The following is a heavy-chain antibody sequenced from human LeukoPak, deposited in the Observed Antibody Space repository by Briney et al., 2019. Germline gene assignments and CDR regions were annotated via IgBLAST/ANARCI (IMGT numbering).Heavy chain of an antibody. CDR1: GFTFIKYY. J-gene: IGHJ4*02. V-gene: IGHV1-46*01. Sequence: ASVTVSCKASGFTFIKYYMHWVRQAPGQGLEWLGIINLSGGSTHYPQKFQDRVTMTRDTSTSTVYMELSSLRSEDTAVYYCARDRGYSAYDVWGQGTLVTVSS. D-gene: IGHD5-12*01. CDR2: INLSGGST. CDR3: ARDRGYSAYDV.